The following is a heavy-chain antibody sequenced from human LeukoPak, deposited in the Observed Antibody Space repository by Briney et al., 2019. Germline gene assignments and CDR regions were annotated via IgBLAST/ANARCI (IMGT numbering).Heavy chain of an antibody. CDR3: AKPFIVGATGYYYYYMDV. CDR1: GFTFSSYG. Sequence: PGGSLRLSCAASGFTFSSYGMHWVRQAPGKGLEWVAFIRYDGSNKYCADSVKGRFTISRDNSKNTLYLQMNSLRAEDTAVYYCAKPFIVGATGYYYYYMDVWGKGTTVTVSS. CDR2: IRYDGSNK. D-gene: IGHD1-26*01. J-gene: IGHJ6*03. V-gene: IGHV3-30*02.